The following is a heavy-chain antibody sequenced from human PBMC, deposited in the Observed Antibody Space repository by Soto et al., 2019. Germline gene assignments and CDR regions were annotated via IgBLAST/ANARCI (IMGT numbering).Heavy chain of an antibody. J-gene: IGHJ3*02. CDR3: ARFRNYYDSSGYYGGGAFDI. D-gene: IGHD3-22*01. Sequence: QVQLVESGGGLVKPGGSLRLSCAASGFTFSDYYMSWIRQAPGKGLEWVSYISSSGSTIYYADSVKGRFTISRDNAKNSLYLQMTSLRAEDTAVYYCARFRNYYDSSGYYGGGAFDIWGQGTMVTVSS. CDR2: ISSSGSTI. V-gene: IGHV3-11*01. CDR1: GFTFSDYY.